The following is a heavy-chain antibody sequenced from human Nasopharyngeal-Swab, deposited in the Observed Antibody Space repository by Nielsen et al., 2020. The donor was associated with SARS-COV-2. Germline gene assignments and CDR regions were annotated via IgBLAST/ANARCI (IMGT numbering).Heavy chain of an antibody. J-gene: IGHJ4*02. Sequence: GGSLRLSCAASGFTFGTYWMTWVRQAPGKGLEWVANIKQDGSEKYYVDSVKGRFTISRDNAKNSLYLQMNSLRAEDTAVYYCARVGWWFHYYFDYWDQGTLATVSS. CDR1: GFTFGTYW. D-gene: IGHD2-15*01. CDR3: ARVGWWFHYYFDY. V-gene: IGHV3-7*01. CDR2: IKQDGSEK.